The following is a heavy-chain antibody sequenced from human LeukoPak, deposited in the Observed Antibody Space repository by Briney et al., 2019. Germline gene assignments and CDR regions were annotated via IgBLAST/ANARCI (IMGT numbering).Heavy chain of an antibody. V-gene: IGHV3-21*01. CDR3: ARAGPKSYCSGGSCYSARVYYYYYMDV. CDR2: ISSSSSYI. J-gene: IGHJ6*03. Sequence: GGSLRLSCAASGFTFSSYSMNWVRQAPGKGLEWVSSISSSSSYIYYADSVKGRFTISRDNAKNSLYLQMNSLRAEDTAVYYCARAGPKSYCSGGSCYSARVYYYYYMDVWGKGTTVTVSS. D-gene: IGHD2-15*01. CDR1: GFTFSSYS.